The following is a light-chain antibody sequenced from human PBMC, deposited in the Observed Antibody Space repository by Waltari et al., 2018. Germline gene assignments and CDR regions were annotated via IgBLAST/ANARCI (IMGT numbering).Light chain of an antibody. CDR1: SSNIGSNP. V-gene: IGLV1-44*01. CDR3: AVWDDSLNGHI. J-gene: IGLJ1*01. Sequence: QSILTQPPSASGPPGQRVTFSCSGNSSNIGSNPVKWYQHLPGTAPNLLIYKIFPGHSGVPDRFSGAKSGTSASLAISALQSEDEADYDWAVWDDSLNGHIFGTGTKVTVL. CDR2: KIF.